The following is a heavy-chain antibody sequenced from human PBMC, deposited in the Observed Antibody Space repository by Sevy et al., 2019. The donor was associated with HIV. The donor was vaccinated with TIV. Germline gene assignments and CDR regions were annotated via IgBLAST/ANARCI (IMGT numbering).Heavy chain of an antibody. D-gene: IGHD2-2*01. CDR2: INHSGST. Sequence: SETLSLTCAVYGGYFSGYYWSWIRQPPGKGLEWIGEINHSGSTNYNPALKSRVTISVDTSKNQFSLKLSSVTAADTAVYYCARHCSGTSCSHAFDIWGQGAMVTVSS. CDR1: GGYFSGYY. V-gene: IGHV4-34*01. CDR3: ARHCSGTSCSHAFDI. J-gene: IGHJ3*02.